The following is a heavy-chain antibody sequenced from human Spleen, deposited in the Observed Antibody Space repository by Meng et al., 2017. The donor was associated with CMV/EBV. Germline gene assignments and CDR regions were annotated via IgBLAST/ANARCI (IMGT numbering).Heavy chain of an antibody. CDR3: AKVFSDYSTASFDY. CDR1: GFTFSSYA. V-gene: IGHV3-23*01. D-gene: IGHD4-17*01. CDR2: ISGSGCST. Sequence: ASGFTFSSYAMSWVRPARGKGLEWVSAISGSGCSTYSADSVKGRFTISRDNSKNTLYLQMNSLRAEDTAVYYCAKVFSDYSTASFDYWGQGTLVTVSS. J-gene: IGHJ4*02.